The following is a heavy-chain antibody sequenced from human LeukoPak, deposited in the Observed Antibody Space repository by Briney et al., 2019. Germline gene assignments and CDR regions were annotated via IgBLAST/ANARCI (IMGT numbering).Heavy chain of an antibody. Sequence: PSQTLSLTCTVSGGSISSGSYYWSWIRQPAGKGLEWIGYIYYSGSTNYNPSLKSRVTISVDTSKNQFSLKLSSVTAADTAVYYCARSRRGSLDIWGQGTMVTVSS. J-gene: IGHJ3*02. D-gene: IGHD3-16*01. V-gene: IGHV4-61*09. CDR2: IYYSGST. CDR1: GGSISSGSYY. CDR3: ARSRRGSLDI.